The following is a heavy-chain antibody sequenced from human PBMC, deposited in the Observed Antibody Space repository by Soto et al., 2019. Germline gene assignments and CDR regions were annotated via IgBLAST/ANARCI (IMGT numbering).Heavy chain of an antibody. CDR1: GFTFSSYA. Sequence: GESLKISCAASGFTFSSYAMSWVRQAPGKGLEWVSAISGSGGSTYYADSVKGRFTISRDNSKNTLYLQMNSLRAEDTAIYYCAKDLTSGWYGNAFDIWGQGTMVTVSS. D-gene: IGHD6-19*01. CDR2: ISGSGGST. V-gene: IGHV3-23*01. CDR3: AKDLTSGWYGNAFDI. J-gene: IGHJ3*02.